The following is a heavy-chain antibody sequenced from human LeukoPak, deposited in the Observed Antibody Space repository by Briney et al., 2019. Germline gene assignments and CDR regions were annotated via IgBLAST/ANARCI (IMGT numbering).Heavy chain of an antibody. CDR1: GFPFTTYA. D-gene: IGHD4-11*01. V-gene: IGHV3-23*01. Sequence: GRSLRLSCAASGFPFTTYAMGWVRQAPGKGLEWVSAISGSDGGTHYADSVKGRFTTSRDNSKNTLYLQMNSLRADDTAVYYCARLRNAMTTPRFDYWGQGTLVTVSS. CDR3: ARLRNAMTTPRFDY. J-gene: IGHJ4*02. CDR2: ISGSDGGT.